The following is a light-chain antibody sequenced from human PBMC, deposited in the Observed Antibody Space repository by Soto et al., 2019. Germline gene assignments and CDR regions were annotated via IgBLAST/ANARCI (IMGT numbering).Light chain of an antibody. Sequence: DIQISQSPSNLSAAVGERATITCRASQHLSDWLDWYQQKPGKAPKLLIYKASTLESGVPSRFSGSGSGTEFTLTISGLQPDDFATYYCQQFNSYPWTFGQGTKVDIK. CDR2: KAS. J-gene: IGKJ1*01. CDR3: QQFNSYPWT. V-gene: IGKV1-5*03. CDR1: QHLSDW.